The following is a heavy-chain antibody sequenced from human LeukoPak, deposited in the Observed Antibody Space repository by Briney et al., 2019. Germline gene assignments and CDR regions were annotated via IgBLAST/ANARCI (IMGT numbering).Heavy chain of an antibody. CDR1: GFTFSSYA. D-gene: IGHD6-13*01. CDR3: ARDLIAAAV. V-gene: IGHV3-30-3*01. Sequence: GGSLRPSCAASGFTFSSYAMHWVRQAPGKGLEWVAVISYDGSNKYYADSVKGRFTISRDNSKNTLYLQMNSLRAEDTAVYYCARDLIAAAVWGQGTLVTVSS. J-gene: IGHJ4*02. CDR2: ISYDGSNK.